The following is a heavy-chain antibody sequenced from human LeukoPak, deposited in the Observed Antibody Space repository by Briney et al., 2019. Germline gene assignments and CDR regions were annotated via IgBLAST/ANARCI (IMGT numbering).Heavy chain of an antibody. CDR1: GFTFDDYG. V-gene: IGHV3-7*01. CDR2: IKQDGSEK. Sequence: PGGSLRLSCAASGFTFDDYGMSWVRQAPGKGLEWVANIKQDGSEKYYVDSVKGRFTISRDNAENSLYLQMNSLRDEDTAVYYCAADELYSYGSDYWGQGTLVIVSS. D-gene: IGHD5-18*01. J-gene: IGHJ4*02. CDR3: AADELYSYGSDY.